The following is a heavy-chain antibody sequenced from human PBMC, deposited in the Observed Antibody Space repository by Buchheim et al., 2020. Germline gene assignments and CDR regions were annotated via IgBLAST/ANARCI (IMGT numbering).Heavy chain of an antibody. J-gene: IGHJ4*02. CDR1: GFTFSTYA. CDR2: ISGSGLST. V-gene: IGHV3-23*01. Sequence: EVQLLESGGGLVQPGGSLRLSCAASGFTFSTYAMTWVRLVPGKGLEWVSGISGSGLSTKYSDSVKGRFTISRDNSKNTLYLQMSTLRAEDTAEYYCAKTGQGWEGGDYLDYWGQGTL. D-gene: IGHD1-14*01. CDR3: AKTGQGWEGGDYLDY.